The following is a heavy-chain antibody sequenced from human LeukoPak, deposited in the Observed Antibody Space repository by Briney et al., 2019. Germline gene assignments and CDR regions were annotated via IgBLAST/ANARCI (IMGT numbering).Heavy chain of an antibody. Sequence: GGSLRLSCAASGFTFSSYGMHWVHQAPGKGLEWVAVISYDGSNKYYADSVKGRFTISRDNSKNTLYLQMNSLRAEDTAVYYCAKASTVYDYYYYGMDVWGQGTTVTVSS. V-gene: IGHV3-30*18. CDR3: AKASTVYDYYYYGMDV. CDR1: GFTFSSYG. CDR2: ISYDGSNK. D-gene: IGHD2-2*01. J-gene: IGHJ6*02.